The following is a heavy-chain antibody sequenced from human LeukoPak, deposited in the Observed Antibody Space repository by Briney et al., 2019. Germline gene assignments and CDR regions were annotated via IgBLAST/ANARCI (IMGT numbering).Heavy chain of an antibody. CDR3: ARDIGGYDY. Sequence: GGSLRLPCAASGFTFRSYWMHWVRQAPGKGLVWVSRINSDGRSTGYADSVRGRFTISRDNAKNTVFLQMNSLRAEDSAVYYCARDIGGYDYWGQGALVTVSS. D-gene: IGHD5-12*01. CDR2: INSDGRST. J-gene: IGHJ4*02. CDR1: GFTFRSYW. V-gene: IGHV3-74*01.